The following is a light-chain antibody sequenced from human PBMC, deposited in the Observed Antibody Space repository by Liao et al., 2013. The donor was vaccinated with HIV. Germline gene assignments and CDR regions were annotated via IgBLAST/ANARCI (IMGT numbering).Light chain of an antibody. CDR2: YDS. Sequence: SYELSQPPSVSVAPGKTASLTCGGHNIGTNSVHWYQQRPGQAPVLVIYYDSDRPSGIPERFSGSKSGNTATLTISRVEAGDEADYSCQVWDSSSVHVMFGGGTKLTVL. CDR1: NIGTNS. J-gene: IGLJ3*02. CDR3: QVWDSSSVHVM. V-gene: IGLV3-21*04.